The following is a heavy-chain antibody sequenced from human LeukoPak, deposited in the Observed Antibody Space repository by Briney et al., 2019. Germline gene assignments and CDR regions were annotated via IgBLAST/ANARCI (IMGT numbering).Heavy chain of an antibody. CDR2: ISWDGGST. D-gene: IGHD3-10*01. J-gene: IGHJ6*02. CDR3: AKAIYGSGSFLYYGMDV. Sequence: GGSLRLSCAASGFTFDDYTMHWVRQAPGKGLEWVSLISWDGGSTYYADSVKGRFTISRDNSKNSLYLQMNSLRTEDTALYYCAKAIYGSGSFLYYGMDVWGQGTTVTVSS. CDR1: GFTFDDYT. V-gene: IGHV3-43*01.